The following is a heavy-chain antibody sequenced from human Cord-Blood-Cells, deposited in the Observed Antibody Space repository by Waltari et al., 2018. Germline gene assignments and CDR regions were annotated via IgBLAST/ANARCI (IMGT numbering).Heavy chain of an antibody. Sequence: QVQLQQWGAGLLKPSETLSLTCAFYGGSFSGYYWSWLRPPPGKGLEWMGEINHSGSTNYNPSLKSRVTISVDTSKNQFSLKLSSVTAADTAVYYCARKRSSSWYGAFDIWGQGTMVTVSS. CDR3: ARKRSSSWYGAFDI. CDR1: GGSFSGYY. J-gene: IGHJ3*02. D-gene: IGHD6-13*01. CDR2: INHSGST. V-gene: IGHV4-34*01.